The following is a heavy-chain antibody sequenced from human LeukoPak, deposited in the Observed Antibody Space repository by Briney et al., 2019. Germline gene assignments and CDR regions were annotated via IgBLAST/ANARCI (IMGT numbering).Heavy chain of an antibody. V-gene: IGHV5-51*01. J-gene: IGHJ5*02. CDR3: ARGGNCGGDCYWCHWFHP. Sequence: GESLKISCKGSGYSFTSYWIGWVRQMPGRGLEWMGIIYPGDSDTRYSPSFQGQVTISADKSISTAYLQRSSLKASDTAMYYCARGGNCGGDCYWCHWFHPWGQGTLVTVSS. CDR1: GYSFTSYW. CDR2: IYPGDSDT. D-gene: IGHD2-21*02.